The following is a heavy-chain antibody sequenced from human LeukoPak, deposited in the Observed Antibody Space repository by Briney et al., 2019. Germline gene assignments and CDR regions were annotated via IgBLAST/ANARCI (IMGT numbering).Heavy chain of an antibody. CDR3: ARESGNSPYYCYGMDV. D-gene: IGHD4-23*01. CDR2: INSDGSST. V-gene: IGHV3-74*01. J-gene: IGHJ6*02. Sequence: GGSLRLSCAASGFTFSSYWMHWVRQAPGKGLVWVSRINSDGSSTSYADSVKGRFTISRDNAKNTLYLQMNSLRAEDTAVYYCARESGNSPYYCYGMDVWGQGTTVTVSS. CDR1: GFTFSSYW.